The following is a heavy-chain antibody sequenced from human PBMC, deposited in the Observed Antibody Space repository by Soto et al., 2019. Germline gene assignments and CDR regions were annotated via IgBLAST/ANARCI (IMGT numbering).Heavy chain of an antibody. D-gene: IGHD3-9*01. CDR3: ASGILRYFDWPQPPNDYYYGMDV. V-gene: IGHV1-2*02. Sequence: GASVKVSCKASGYTFTGYYMHWVRQAPGQGLEWMGWINPNSGGTNYAQKFQGRVTMTRDTSISTAYMELSRLRSDDTAVYYCASGILRYFDWPQPPNDYYYGMDVWGQGTTVTVSS. CDR1: GYTFTGYY. CDR2: INPNSGGT. J-gene: IGHJ6*02.